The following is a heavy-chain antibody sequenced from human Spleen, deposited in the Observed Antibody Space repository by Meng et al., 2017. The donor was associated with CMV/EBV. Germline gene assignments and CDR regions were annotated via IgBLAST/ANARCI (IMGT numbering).Heavy chain of an antibody. CDR1: GFTFDDYG. CDR2: INWNGGST. J-gene: IGHJ6*02. D-gene: IGHD3-3*01. V-gene: IGHV3-20*04. Sequence: GESLKISCAASGFTFDDYGMSWVRQAPGKGLEWVSGINWNGGSTGYADSVKGRFTISRDNAKKSLYLQLNSLRVEDTALYYCAKDSGPHYDQLIRASNGMDVWGQGTTVTVSS. CDR3: AKDSGPHYDQLIRASNGMDV.